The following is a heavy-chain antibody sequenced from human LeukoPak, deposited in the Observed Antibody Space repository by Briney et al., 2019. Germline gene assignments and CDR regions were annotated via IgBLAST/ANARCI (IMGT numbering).Heavy chain of an antibody. Sequence: ASVKVSGKASGYTFTSYGISWVRQAPGQGLEWMGWISAYNGNTNYAQKLQGRVTMTTDTSTSTAYMELRSLRSDDTAVYYCARVGGAYGSGSYAFDIWGQGTMVTVSS. CDR1: GYTFTSYG. D-gene: IGHD3-10*01. J-gene: IGHJ3*02. V-gene: IGHV1-18*01. CDR3: ARVGGAYGSGSYAFDI. CDR2: ISAYNGNT.